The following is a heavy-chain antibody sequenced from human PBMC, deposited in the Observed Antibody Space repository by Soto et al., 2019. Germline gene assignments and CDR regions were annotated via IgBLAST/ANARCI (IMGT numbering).Heavy chain of an antibody. CDR2: IFPGDSDT. CDR1: GYDFTTYW. Sequence: PGESLKISCKGSGYDFTTYWIGWVRQMPGKGLELMGIIFPGDSDTRYSPSFRGQVSISADKSINTAYLQWSSLKASGTAMYYCARRTVGSSGWFDPWGQGTLVTVSS. CDR3: ARRTVGSSGWFDP. D-gene: IGHD1-26*01. J-gene: IGHJ5*02. V-gene: IGHV5-51*01.